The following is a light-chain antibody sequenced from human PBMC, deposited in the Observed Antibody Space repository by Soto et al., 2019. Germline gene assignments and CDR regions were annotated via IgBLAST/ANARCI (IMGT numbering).Light chain of an antibody. CDR1: QSLVYSNGNTY. CDR2: TIS. Sequence: DVVMTQSPLSLSVTLGQPASISCRSSQSLVYSNGNTYLNWFHQRPGQPPRRLIFTISSRDSGVPDTSSGSGSVTDFTLKIRRVEAEDVGVYYCMQGKHCPFTFGQGTRLEIK. J-gene: IGKJ5*01. V-gene: IGKV2-30*01. CDR3: MQGKHCPFT.